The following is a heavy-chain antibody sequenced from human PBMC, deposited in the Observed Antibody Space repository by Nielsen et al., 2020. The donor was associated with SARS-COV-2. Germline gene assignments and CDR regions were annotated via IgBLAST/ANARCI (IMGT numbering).Heavy chain of an antibody. CDR3: AKFDSSGWYETGGSDY. Sequence: GESLKISCAASGFTFDDYGMSWVRQAPGKGLEWVSGINWNGGSTGYADSVKGRFTISRDNAKNSLYLQLNSLRAEDTALYYCAKFDSSGWYETGGSDYWGQGTLVTVSS. J-gene: IGHJ4*02. CDR2: INWNGGST. CDR1: GFTFDDYG. D-gene: IGHD6-19*01. V-gene: IGHV3-20*04.